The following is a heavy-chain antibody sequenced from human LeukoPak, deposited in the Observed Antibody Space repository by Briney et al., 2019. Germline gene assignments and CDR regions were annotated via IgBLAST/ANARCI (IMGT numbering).Heavy chain of an antibody. CDR2: INPNTGGT. J-gene: IGHJ4*02. CDR1: GYTFTGYY. D-gene: IGHD3-3*01. Sequence: ASVKVSCKASGYTFTGYYLHWVRQAPGQGLEWMGWINPNTGGTNYAQKFQGRVTMTRDTSINTAYMELSRLRSDDTAVYYCARDLYDFWRGVSGCWGQGTLVTVSS. CDR3: ARDLYDFWRGVSGC. V-gene: IGHV1-2*02.